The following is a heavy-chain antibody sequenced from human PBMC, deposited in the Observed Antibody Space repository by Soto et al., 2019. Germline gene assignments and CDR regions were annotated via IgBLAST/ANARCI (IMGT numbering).Heavy chain of an antibody. J-gene: IGHJ4*02. V-gene: IGHV3-23*01. Sequence: PGGSLRLSCAASGFTFSSNGMSWVRQAPGKGLEWVSSISGGGRSTDYADSVEGRFTISRDNSKNTLYMQMNSLRAEDTARYYCVKHGGSGYYYTDFGYWGQGTLVTVSS. CDR2: ISGGGRST. CDR1: GFTFSSNG. CDR3: VKHGGSGYYYTDFGY. D-gene: IGHD3-22*01.